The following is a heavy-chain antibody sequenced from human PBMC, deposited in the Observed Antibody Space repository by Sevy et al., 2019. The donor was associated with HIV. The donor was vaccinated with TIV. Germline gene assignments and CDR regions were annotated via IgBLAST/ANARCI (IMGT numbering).Heavy chain of an antibody. V-gene: IGHV3-30*18. CDR2: ISHEGSNK. J-gene: IGHJ4*02. CDR3: AKEGSSLGYSSSRFGY. Sequence: GGSLRLSCAASGFTFSSYGMHWVRQAPGKGLEWVAVISHEGSNKYYADSVKGRFTISRDNSKNTLYLQMNSLRAEDTAVYYCAKEGSSLGYSSSRFGYWGQGTLVTVSS. D-gene: IGHD6-6*01. CDR1: GFTFSSYG.